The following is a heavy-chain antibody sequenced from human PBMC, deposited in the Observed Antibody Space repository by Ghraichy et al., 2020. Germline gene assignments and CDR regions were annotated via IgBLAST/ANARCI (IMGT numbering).Heavy chain of an antibody. CDR3: AAPPHYYDSSGYYCY. CDR2: ISSSSSTI. J-gene: IGHJ4*02. D-gene: IGHD3-22*01. CDR1: GFTFSSYS. Sequence: LSLTCAASGFTFSSYSMNWVRQAPGKGLEWVSYISSSSSTIYYADSVKGRFTISRDNAKNSLYLQMNSLRDEDTAVYYCAAPPHYYDSSGYYCYWGQGTLVTVSS. V-gene: IGHV3-48*02.